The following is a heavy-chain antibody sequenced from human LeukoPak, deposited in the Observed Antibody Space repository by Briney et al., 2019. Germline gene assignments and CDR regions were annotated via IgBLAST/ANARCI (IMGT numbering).Heavy chain of an antibody. V-gene: IGHV4-59*08. CDR3: ARHVYGSGQYNWFDP. CDR2: IYYSGST. Sequence: SETLSLTCTVSGGSISSYYWSWIRQPPGEGLEWIGYIYYSGSTNYNPSLKSRVTISVDTSKNQFSLKLSSVTAADTAVYYCARHVYGSGQYNWFDPWGQGTLVTVSS. D-gene: IGHD3-10*01. CDR1: GGSISSYY. J-gene: IGHJ5*02.